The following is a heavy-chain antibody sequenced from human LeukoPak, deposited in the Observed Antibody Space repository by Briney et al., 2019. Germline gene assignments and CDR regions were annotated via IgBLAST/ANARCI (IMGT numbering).Heavy chain of an antibody. CDR1: GFSFRNYG. CDR2: INQDGSEK. Sequence: GGSLRLSCEASGFSFRNYGMNWVRQAPGKGLEWVANINQDGSEKHFVGSVKGRFIISRDNAKNSVYLQMNSLRAEDTAVYYCARNGQYSASWYDFDYWGQGTLVTVSS. CDR3: ARNGQYSASWYDFDY. J-gene: IGHJ4*02. V-gene: IGHV3-7*04. D-gene: IGHD6-13*01.